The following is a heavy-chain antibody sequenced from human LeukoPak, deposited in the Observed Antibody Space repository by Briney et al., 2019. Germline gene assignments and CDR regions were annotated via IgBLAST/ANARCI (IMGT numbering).Heavy chain of an antibody. CDR2: IFHSGTT. V-gene: IGHV4-39*01. Sequence: SETLSLTCTVSGGSISSSDYYWGWIRQPPGKGLEWIGNIFHSGTTYYDPSLKSRVIISVDTAKNQFSLKLSSVNAADTALYYCARHNFRNGYNRPFDYWGQGTLVTVSS. J-gene: IGHJ4*02. CDR3: ARHNFRNGYNRPFDY. D-gene: IGHD5-24*01. CDR1: GGSISSSDYY.